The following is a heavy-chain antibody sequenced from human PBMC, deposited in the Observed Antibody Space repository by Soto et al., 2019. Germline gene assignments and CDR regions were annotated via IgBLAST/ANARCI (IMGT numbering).Heavy chain of an antibody. Sequence: SVTVSCTASGDTFSSYAISWVRQAPGQGLEWMGGILPLFGKANYAQMFQDRVTLTADQSTITTYMEVNSLRSEDTAVYYCATTPRNWNYFYYFDSWGQGTLVTVSS. J-gene: IGHJ4*02. D-gene: IGHD1-7*01. V-gene: IGHV1-69*13. CDR3: ATTPRNWNYFYYFDS. CDR1: GDTFSSYA. CDR2: ILPLFGKA.